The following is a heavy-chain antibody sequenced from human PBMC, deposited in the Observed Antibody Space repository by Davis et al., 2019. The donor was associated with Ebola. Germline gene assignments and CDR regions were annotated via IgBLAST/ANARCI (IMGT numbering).Heavy chain of an antibody. V-gene: IGHV1-46*01. CDR3: ARDSHVLLWFRDHIFGGDY. D-gene: IGHD3-10*01. J-gene: IGHJ4*02. Sequence: ASVKVSCKASGYTFTSYYMHWVRQAPGQGLEWMGIINPSGGSTSYAQKFQGRVTMTRDTSTSTVYMELSSLRSEDTAVYYCARDSHVLLWFRDHIFGGDYWGQGTLVTVSS. CDR2: INPSGGST. CDR1: GYTFTSYY.